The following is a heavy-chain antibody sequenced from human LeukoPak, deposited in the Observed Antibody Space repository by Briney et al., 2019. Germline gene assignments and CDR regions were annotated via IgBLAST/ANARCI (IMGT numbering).Heavy chain of an antibody. CDR1: GFTLSSYA. J-gene: IGHJ4*02. CDR3: AKDMGYCSSATCYELDY. D-gene: IGHD2-2*01. CDR2: VSGGGGTT. V-gene: IGHV3-23*01. Sequence: PGGSLRLSCAASGFTLSSYAMSWVRQAPGKGLEWVSTVSGGGGTTYYADSVKGRFTISRDNSKNTLFLQMNSLRAEDTAIYYCAKDMGYCSSATCYELDYWGQGTLVTVSS.